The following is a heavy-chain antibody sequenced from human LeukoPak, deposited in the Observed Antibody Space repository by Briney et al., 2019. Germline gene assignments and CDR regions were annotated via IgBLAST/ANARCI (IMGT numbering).Heavy chain of an antibody. J-gene: IGHJ4*02. CDR2: MVVGSGNT. V-gene: IGHV1-58*01. CDR3: AAIPLPDSRYFDWLTFDY. D-gene: IGHD3-9*01. CDR1: GFTFTSSA. Sequence: ASVKVSCKASGFTFTSSAVQWVRQARGQRLEWIGWMVVGSGNTNYAQKFQERVTITRDMSTSTAYMELSSLRSEDTAVYYCAAIPLPDSRYFDWLTFDYWGQGTLVTVSS.